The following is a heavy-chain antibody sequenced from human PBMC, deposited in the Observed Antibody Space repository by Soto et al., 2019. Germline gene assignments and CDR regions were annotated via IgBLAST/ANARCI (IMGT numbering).Heavy chain of an antibody. D-gene: IGHD3-22*01. J-gene: IGHJ4*02. V-gene: IGHV3-74*01. CDR1: GFTFSSHW. CDR2: INSDGSST. Sequence: GSLRLSCAASGFTFSSHWMHWVRQAPGKGLVWVSRINSDGSSTSYADSVKGRFTISRDNAKNTLYLQMNSLRAEDTAVYYCAREHNPTYYYDSSGSDQYYFDYWGQGTLVTVSS. CDR3: AREHNPTYYYDSSGSDQYYFDY.